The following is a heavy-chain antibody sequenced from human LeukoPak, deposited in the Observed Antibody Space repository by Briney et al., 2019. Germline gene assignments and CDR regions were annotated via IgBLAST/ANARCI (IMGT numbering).Heavy chain of an antibody. CDR2: TGGSDDST. CDR3: TRDLMTGFSSGWYFGY. D-gene: IGHD6-19*01. V-gene: IGHV3-23*01. CDR1: GLTVSSEH. Sequence: PGGSLRLSCVASGLTVSSEHMSWVRQAPGKGLEWVAVTGGSDDSTHYADSVKGRFTISRDNSKNSLYLQMNSLTAEDTAVYYCTRDLMTGFSSGWYFGYWGQGTLVTVSS. J-gene: IGHJ4*02.